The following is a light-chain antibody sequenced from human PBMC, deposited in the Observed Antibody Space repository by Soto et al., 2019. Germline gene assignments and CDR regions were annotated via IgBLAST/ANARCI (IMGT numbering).Light chain of an antibody. V-gene: IGKV3-15*01. J-gene: IGKJ1*01. CDR2: GAS. CDR1: QSISSN. CDR3: QQYNNWWT. Sequence: EIVMTQSPATLSLSPGERATLSCRASQSISSNLAWYQQKVGQAPRLLIYGASTRATGIPARFSGSGSGTDFTLTISSLEPEDFAVYYCQQYNNWWTFGQGTKVDI.